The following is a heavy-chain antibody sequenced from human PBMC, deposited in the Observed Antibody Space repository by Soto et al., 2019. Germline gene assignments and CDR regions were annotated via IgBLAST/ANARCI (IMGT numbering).Heavy chain of an antibody. CDR3: ARDPGFGFGYSYAVAMHV. CDR1: GYTFSNYG. J-gene: IGHJ6*01. CDR2: ISGYNGNT. Sequence: QVQLVQSGAEVKKPGASVKGSCKASGYTFSNYGISWVRQGPGQGLEWMGWISGYNGNTHYEEKVQDRIQMTTDTSTSTTYLEVRSLRSDDTSVYFCARDPGFGFGYSYAVAMHVWGQGTTVTVSS. D-gene: IGHD5-18*01. V-gene: IGHV1-18*01.